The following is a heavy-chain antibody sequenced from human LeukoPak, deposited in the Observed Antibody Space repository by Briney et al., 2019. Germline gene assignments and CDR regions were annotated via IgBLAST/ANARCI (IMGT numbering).Heavy chain of an antibody. CDR2: FDPEDGET. Sequence: ASVKVSCKVSGYTGIELSMHWVRQAPGKGPEWMGGFDPEDGETIYAQKFQGRVTMTEDTSTDTAYMELSSLTSEDTAVYYCATHTIFGVVTYAFHIWGRGTLVTVSS. CDR1: GYTGIELS. J-gene: IGHJ3*02. CDR3: ATHTIFGVVTYAFHI. D-gene: IGHD3-3*01. V-gene: IGHV1-24*01.